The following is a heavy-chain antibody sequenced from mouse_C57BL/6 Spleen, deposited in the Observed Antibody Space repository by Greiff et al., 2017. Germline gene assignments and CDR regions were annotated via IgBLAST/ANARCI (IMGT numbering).Heavy chain of an antibody. CDR3: ARWDHYGSSMDD. CDR1: GYSFTDYN. D-gene: IGHD1-1*01. V-gene: IGHV1-39*01. CDR2: INPNYGTT. J-gene: IGHJ4*01. Sequence: EVQLVESGPELVKPGASVKISCKASGYSFTDYNMNWVKQSNGKSLEWIGVINPNYGTTSYNQKFKGKATLTVNQSSSTAYIQLNSLTSEDSAVYYCARWDHYGSSMDDWGKGTSVTVSS.